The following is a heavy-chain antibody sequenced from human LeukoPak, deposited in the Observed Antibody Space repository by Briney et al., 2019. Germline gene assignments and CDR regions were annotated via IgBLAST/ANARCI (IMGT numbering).Heavy chain of an antibody. CDR1: GFTFSSYG. CDR2: ISNDGNNK. J-gene: IGHJ4*02. CDR3: AKDCYILTGYYPTSYFDY. V-gene: IGHV3-30*18. Sequence: GRSLRLSCAASGFTFSSYGMHWVRQAPGKGLEWVAVISNDGNNKYYADSVKGRFTISRDNSKNTLYLQMNSLGAEDTAVYFCAKDCYILTGYYPTSYFDYWGQGTLVTVSS. D-gene: IGHD3-9*01.